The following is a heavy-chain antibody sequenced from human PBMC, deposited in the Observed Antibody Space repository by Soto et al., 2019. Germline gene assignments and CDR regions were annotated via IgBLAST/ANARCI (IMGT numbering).Heavy chain of an antibody. CDR3: ARDLQYSRLFYGMDV. D-gene: IGHD6-6*01. V-gene: IGHV4-31*03. CDR1: GGSISSGGYY. Sequence: QVQLQESGPGLVKPSQTLSLTCTVSGGSISSGGYYWSWIRQHPGKGLGWIGYIYYSGSNYYNPSPKSRVTISVDTSKNQFALKRSSVTAACTAVYDCARDLQYSRLFYGMDVWGQGTTVTVSS. J-gene: IGHJ6*02. CDR2: IYYSGSN.